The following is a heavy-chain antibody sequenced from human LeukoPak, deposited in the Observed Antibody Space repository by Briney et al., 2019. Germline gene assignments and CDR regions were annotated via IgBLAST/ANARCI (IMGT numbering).Heavy chain of an antibody. D-gene: IGHD6-25*01. CDR3: ARVAGYLPTRWFDP. CDR2: INYTGST. J-gene: IGHJ5*02. Sequence: SDTLSLTCAVYGVSFSGFYWSWIRHVPGKGLEWIGEINYTGSTSYNPSLKSRVTISVDTSQNQFFLLLTSVTAADTAVYYCARVAGYLPTRWFDPWGQGTHVTVSS. CDR1: GVSFSGFY. V-gene: IGHV4-34*01.